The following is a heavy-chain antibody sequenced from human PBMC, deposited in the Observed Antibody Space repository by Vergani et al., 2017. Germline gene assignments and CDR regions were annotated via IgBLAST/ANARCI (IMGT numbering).Heavy chain of an antibody. V-gene: IGHV5-51*01. J-gene: IGHJ6*02. CDR1: ASSFGNSS. CDR3: ARHTTDTDS. D-gene: IGHD1-1*01. CDR2: IYPADSDT. Sequence: EVELVQSGPEMRKPGASLTISCTGSASSFGNSSLGCVRPMPGKGLRWIGLIYPADSDTRYRPSFQGQVTISADKSISTAFLQWDSLKASDTALYYCARHTTDTDSWGQGTTSTVSS.